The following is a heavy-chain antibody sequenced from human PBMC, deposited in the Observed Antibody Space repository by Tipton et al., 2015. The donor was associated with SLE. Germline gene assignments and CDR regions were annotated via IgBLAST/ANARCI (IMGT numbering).Heavy chain of an antibody. V-gene: IGHV4-39*06. CDR1: GGSIRSGDYY. D-gene: IGHD4-17*01. CDR3: ASSYGDFSWFDP. J-gene: IGHJ5*02. Sequence: TLSLTCTVSGGSIRSGDYYWGWIRQPPGKGLEWIGSIYYSGNTYYNPSLKSRVTISVDTSKNQFALKLSSVTAADTAVYYCASSYGDFSWFDPWGQGTLVTVSS. CDR2: IYYSGNT.